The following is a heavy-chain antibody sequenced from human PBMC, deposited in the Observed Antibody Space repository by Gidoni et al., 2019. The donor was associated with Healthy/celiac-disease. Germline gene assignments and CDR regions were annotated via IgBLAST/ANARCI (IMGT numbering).Heavy chain of an antibody. D-gene: IGHD3-10*01. V-gene: IGHV3-21*01. J-gene: IGHJ4*02. Sequence: EVQLVESGGGLVKPGGSLRLSCAASGFTFSSYSMNWVRQAPGKGLEWVSSISSSSSYIYYADSVKGRFTISRDNAKNSLYLQMNSLRAEDTAVYYCARIPKDMVRGVIADYWGQGTLVTVSS. CDR1: GFTFSSYS. CDR2: ISSSSSYI. CDR3: ARIPKDMVRGVIADY.